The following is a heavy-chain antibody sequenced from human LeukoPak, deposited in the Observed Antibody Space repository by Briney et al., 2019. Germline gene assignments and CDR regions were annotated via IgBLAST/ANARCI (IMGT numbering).Heavy chain of an antibody. V-gene: IGHV3-30-3*01. J-gene: IGHJ5*02. CDR1: GFTFSSYA. CDR2: ISYDGSNK. CDR3: ARDYCSSTSCYNRFDP. Sequence: GGSLRLSCAASGFTFSSYAMHWVRQAPGKGLEWVAVISYDGSNKYYAGSVKGRFTISRDNSKNTLYLQMNSLRAEDTAVYYCARDYCSSTSCYNRFDPWGQGTLVTVSS. D-gene: IGHD2-2*02.